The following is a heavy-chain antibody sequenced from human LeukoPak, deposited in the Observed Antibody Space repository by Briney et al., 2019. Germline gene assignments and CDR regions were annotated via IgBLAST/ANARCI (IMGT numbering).Heavy chain of an antibody. Sequence: PSETLSLTCTVSGGSISSYYWSWIRQPPGKGLEWIGYIYYSGSTNYNPSLKSRVTISVDTSKNQFSLKLSSVTAADTAVYYCARFGGPHAFDIWGQGTMVSVSS. CDR3: ARFGGPHAFDI. V-gene: IGHV4-59*01. D-gene: IGHD3-3*01. CDR1: GGSISSYY. J-gene: IGHJ3*02. CDR2: IYYSGST.